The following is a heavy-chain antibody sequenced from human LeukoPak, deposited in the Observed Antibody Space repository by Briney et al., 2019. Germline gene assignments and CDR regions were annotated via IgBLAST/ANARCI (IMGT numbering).Heavy chain of an antibody. Sequence: GGSLRLSCAASGFTFSSYAMNWVRQAPGKGLEWVSSICCSGGRTYYADSVKGRFTISRDNSKNTLYLQMNSLRAEDTAVYYCAKLARGAAAGTHYYYYYMDVWGKGTTVTVSS. CDR3: AKLARGAAAGTHYYYYYMDV. J-gene: IGHJ6*03. V-gene: IGHV3-23*01. CDR2: ICCSGGRT. CDR1: GFTFSSYA. D-gene: IGHD6-13*01.